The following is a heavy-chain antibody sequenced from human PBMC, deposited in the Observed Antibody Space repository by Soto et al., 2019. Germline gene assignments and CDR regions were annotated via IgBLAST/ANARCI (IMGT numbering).Heavy chain of an antibody. CDR3: APLYEGQRYSIDY. Sequence: LRLSCTASGFPFMNVWMSWVRRSPGQGLEWLGRIKSKTDGETTEYAAPVKGRFSISRDDSKNTLFLQMNNLEIADTGTYYCAPLYEGQRYSIDYWGQGTLVTVSS. V-gene: IGHV3-15*01. CDR1: GFPFMNVW. J-gene: IGHJ4*02. CDR2: IKSKTDGETT. D-gene: IGHD3-9*01.